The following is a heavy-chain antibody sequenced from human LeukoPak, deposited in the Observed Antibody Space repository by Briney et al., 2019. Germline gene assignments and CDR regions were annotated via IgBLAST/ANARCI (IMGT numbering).Heavy chain of an antibody. CDR2: VYYSGST. CDR3: ARGCYYNSTGDYRYFDY. CDR1: RGSLSRYF. J-gene: IGHJ4*02. V-gene: IGHV4-59*01. Sequence: SESHSLTRTDSRGSLSRYFLSWLRQAPAKGREWIGWVYYSGSTNYNPSLRSRVSISVDTSKNQFSLKLSSVTAADTAVYYCARGCYYNSTGDYRYFDYWGQGTLVTVSS. D-gene: IGHD3-22*01.